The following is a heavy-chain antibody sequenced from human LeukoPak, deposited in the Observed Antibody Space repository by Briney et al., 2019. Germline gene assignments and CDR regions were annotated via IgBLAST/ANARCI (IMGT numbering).Heavy chain of an antibody. Sequence: ASVKVSCKASGYTFTGYYMHWVRQAPGQGLEWMGWINPNSGGTNYAQKFQGRVTMTRDTSISTAYMELSRLRSDDTAVYYCARVGYSVVVVAASYYFDYWGQGTLVTVSS. J-gene: IGHJ4*02. CDR2: INPNSGGT. V-gene: IGHV1-2*02. D-gene: IGHD2-15*01. CDR3: ARVGYSVVVVAASYYFDY. CDR1: GYTFTGYY.